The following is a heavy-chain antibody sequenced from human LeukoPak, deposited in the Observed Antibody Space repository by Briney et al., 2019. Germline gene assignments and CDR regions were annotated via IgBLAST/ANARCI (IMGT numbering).Heavy chain of an antibody. CDR3: ANPRTPIRH. V-gene: IGHV3-23*01. Sequence: GGSLRLSCAASGFTFSSYAMSWVRQAPGKGLEWVSAISGSGDNTYYADSVKGRFTISRDNSKNTLYLQMNSLRAEDTAVYYRANPRTPIRHWGQGTLVTVSS. CDR2: ISGSGDNT. D-gene: IGHD1-14*01. CDR1: GFTFSSYA. J-gene: IGHJ1*01.